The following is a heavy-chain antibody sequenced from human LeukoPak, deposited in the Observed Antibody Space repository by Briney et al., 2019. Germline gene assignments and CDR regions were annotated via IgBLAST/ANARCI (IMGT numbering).Heavy chain of an antibody. CDR2: ISSTGGST. Sequence: GGSLRLSCAASGFTFSSYAMNWVRQAPGKGLEWVSYISSTGGSTYYADSVKGRFTISRDNSKNTLFLQVNSLSADDTAVYYCAKMPRGSGYYFLDYWGQGTLVTVSS. CDR3: AKMPRGSGYYFLDY. CDR1: GFTFSSYA. J-gene: IGHJ4*02. V-gene: IGHV3-23*01. D-gene: IGHD5-12*01.